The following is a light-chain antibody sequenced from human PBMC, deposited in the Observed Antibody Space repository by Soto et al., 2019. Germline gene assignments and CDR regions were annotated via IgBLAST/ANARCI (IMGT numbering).Light chain of an antibody. CDR2: GNR. CDR3: QSYDISLSGVV. CDR1: SSNIGAGYN. Sequence: QSVLTQPPSVSGAPGQRVTTSCTGSSSNIGAGYNVHWYQHLPGTAPKVLIYGNRHRPSGVPDRFSGSKSGTSASLAITGLQADDEADYYCQSYDISLSGVVFGGGTKLTVL. J-gene: IGLJ2*01. V-gene: IGLV1-40*01.